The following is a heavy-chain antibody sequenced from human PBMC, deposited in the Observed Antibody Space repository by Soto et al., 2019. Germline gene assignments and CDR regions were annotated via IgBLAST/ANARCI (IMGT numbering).Heavy chain of an antibody. Sequence: GGSLRLSCAASGFTFSSYAMSWVRQAPGKGLEWVSAISGSGGSTYYADSVKGRFTISRDNSKNTLYLQMNSLRAEDTAVYYCAKVRARVIVLMLFDCWGQGTLVTVSS. D-gene: IGHD2-8*01. V-gene: IGHV3-23*01. CDR1: GFTFSSYA. CDR2: ISGSGGST. J-gene: IGHJ4*02. CDR3: AKVRARVIVLMLFDC.